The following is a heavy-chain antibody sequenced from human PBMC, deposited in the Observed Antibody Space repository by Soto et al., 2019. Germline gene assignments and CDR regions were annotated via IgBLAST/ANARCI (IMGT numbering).Heavy chain of an antibody. Sequence: ASETLSLTCAVYGGSFSGYYWSWIRQPPGKGLEWIGEINHSGSTNYNPSLKSRVTISVDTSKNQFSLKLSSVTAADTAVYYCARGPYDFWSGYFYGMDVWRQGTTVTVSS. V-gene: IGHV4-34*01. CDR1: GGSFSGYY. J-gene: IGHJ6*02. CDR3: ARGPYDFWSGYFYGMDV. CDR2: INHSGST. D-gene: IGHD3-3*01.